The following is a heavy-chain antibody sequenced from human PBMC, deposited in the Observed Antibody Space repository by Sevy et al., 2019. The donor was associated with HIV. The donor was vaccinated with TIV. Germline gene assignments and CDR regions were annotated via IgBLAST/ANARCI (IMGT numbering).Heavy chain of an antibody. CDR1: GFTVSSNY. J-gene: IGHJ4*02. Sequence: GGSLRLSCAVSGFTVSSNYMSWVRQAPGKGLEWVSVIYSGGSTYYADSVKGRFTISRDNSKNTLYLQMNSLRAEDTAVYYCARDPRGWGGLRYWGQGTLVTVSS. CDR3: ARDPRGWGGLRY. V-gene: IGHV3-53*01. CDR2: IYSGGST. D-gene: IGHD3-10*01.